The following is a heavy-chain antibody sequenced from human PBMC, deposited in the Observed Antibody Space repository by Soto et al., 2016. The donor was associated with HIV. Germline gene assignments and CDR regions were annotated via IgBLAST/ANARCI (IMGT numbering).Heavy chain of an antibody. J-gene: IGHJ4*02. CDR3: ARGRKTSVAGCHILTS. CDR1: GGSFSGYY. D-gene: IGHD6-19*01. Sequence: QVHLPQWGTGLLQTSETLSLTCAVYGGSFSGYYWSWIRQSPGKGLEWIGEINQSGNTNYNPSLESRVIMSVDKSKNQFSLKVTSVTAADTGVYYCARGRKTSVAGCHILTSWGQGKPGHRLL. CDR2: INQSGNT. V-gene: IGHV4-34*01.